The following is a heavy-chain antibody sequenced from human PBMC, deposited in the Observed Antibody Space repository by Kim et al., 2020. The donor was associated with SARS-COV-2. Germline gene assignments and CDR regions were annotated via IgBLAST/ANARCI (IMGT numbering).Heavy chain of an antibody. J-gene: IGHJ4*02. CDR3: ARRMALSAMDY. Sequence: YAASVKGRSTVSRDDGKNSVFLQMNSLRDEDTALYYCARRMALSAMDYWGQGTLVTVSS. D-gene: IGHD2-8*01. V-gene: IGHV3-48*02.